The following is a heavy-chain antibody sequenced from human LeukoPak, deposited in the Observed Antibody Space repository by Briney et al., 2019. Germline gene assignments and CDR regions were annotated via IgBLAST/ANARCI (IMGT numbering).Heavy chain of an antibody. D-gene: IGHD4-11*01. V-gene: IGHV3-7*01. J-gene: IGHJ4*02. CDR1: GFSFSNYW. Sequence: PGGSLRLSCAASGFSFSNYWMAWVRQAPGKGLEWVANIKEDGSDQHYVDSVRGRFTVSRDNAANSMYLQMSSLRPDDTAVYFCARSKDRSWPFDFWGQGTLVAVSS. CDR2: IKEDGSDQ. CDR3: ARSKDRSWPFDF.